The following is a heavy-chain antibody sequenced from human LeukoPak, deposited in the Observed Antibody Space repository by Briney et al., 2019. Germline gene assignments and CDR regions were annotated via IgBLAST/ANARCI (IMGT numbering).Heavy chain of an antibody. D-gene: IGHD3-10*01. V-gene: IGHV3-9*01. CDR2: ISWNSGSI. J-gene: IGHJ4*02. Sequence: GGSLRLSCAASGFTFSSYEMNWDRQAPGKGLEWVSGISWNSGSIGYADSVKGRFTISRDNAKNSLYLQMNSLRSDDTAVYYCARKLGDLDYWGQGTLVTVSS. CDR1: GFTFSSYE. CDR3: ARKLGDLDY.